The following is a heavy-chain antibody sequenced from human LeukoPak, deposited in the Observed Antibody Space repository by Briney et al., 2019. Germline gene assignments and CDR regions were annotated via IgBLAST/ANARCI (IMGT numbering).Heavy chain of an antibody. J-gene: IGHJ4*02. CDR3: ARDDSMVRGVIMSFDY. CDR2: ISGSGGST. Sequence: PGGSLRLSCAASGFTFSSYAMSWVRQAPGKGLEWVSAISGSGGSTYYADSVKGRFTISRDNSKNTLYLQMNSLRAEDTAVYYCARDDSMVRGVIMSFDYWGQGTLVTVSS. D-gene: IGHD3-10*01. CDR1: GFTFSSYA. V-gene: IGHV3-23*01.